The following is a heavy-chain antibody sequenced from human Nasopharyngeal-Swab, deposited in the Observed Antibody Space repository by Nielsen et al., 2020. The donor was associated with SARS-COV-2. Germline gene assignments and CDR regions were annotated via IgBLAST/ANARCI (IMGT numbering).Heavy chain of an antibody. D-gene: IGHD5-18*01. CDR3: ARESPSYGNTKPDY. V-gene: IGHV3-21*01. J-gene: IGHJ4*02. CDR1: GFTFSSYS. Sequence: GESLKISCAASGFTFSSYSMNWVRQAPGKGLEWVSSISSSSYIYYADSVKGRFTISRDNAKNSLYLQMNSLRAEDTAVYYCARESPSYGNTKPDYWGQGTLVTVSS. CDR2: ISSSSYI.